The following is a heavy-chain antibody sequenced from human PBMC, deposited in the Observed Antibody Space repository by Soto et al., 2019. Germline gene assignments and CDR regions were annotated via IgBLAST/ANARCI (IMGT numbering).Heavy chain of an antibody. CDR2: INHSGST. CDR3: ARVYTQNYDY. Sequence: PSETLSLTCAVYGGSFSGYYWSWIRQPPGKGLEWIGEINHSGSTNYNPSLKSRVTISVDTSKNQFSLKLSSVTAADTAVYYCARVYTQNYDYWGQGTLVTVSS. J-gene: IGHJ4*02. CDR1: GGSFSGYY. V-gene: IGHV4-34*01. D-gene: IGHD2-2*02.